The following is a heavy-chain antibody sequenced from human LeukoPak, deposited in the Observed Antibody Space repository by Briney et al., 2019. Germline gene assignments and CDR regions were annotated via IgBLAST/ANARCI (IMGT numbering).Heavy chain of an antibody. CDR2: ITWDGGST. Sequence: GGSLRLSCAASGFTFDDYTMHWVRQAPGKGLEWVSLITWDGGSTYYADSVKGRFTISRDNSKNSLYLQMDSLRTEDTALYYCAKGKNTGSYLSHVDYWGQGTLVTVSS. J-gene: IGHJ4*02. CDR1: GFTFDDYT. V-gene: IGHV3-43*01. D-gene: IGHD3-10*01. CDR3: AKGKNTGSYLSHVDY.